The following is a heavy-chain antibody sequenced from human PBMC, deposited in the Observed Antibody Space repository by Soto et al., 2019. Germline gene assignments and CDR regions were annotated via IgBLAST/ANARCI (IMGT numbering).Heavy chain of an antibody. V-gene: IGHV5-51*01. D-gene: IGHD3-3*01. J-gene: IGHJ4*02. CDR2: IYPGDSDT. CDR1: GYSFTSYW. Sequence: GESLKISCKGSGYSFTSYWIGWVRQMPGKGLEWMGIIYPGDSDTRYSPSFQGQVTISADKSISTAYLQWSSLKASDTAMYYCARHIVVNGYNIDYFDYWGQGTLVTVSS. CDR3: ARHIVVNGYNIDYFDY.